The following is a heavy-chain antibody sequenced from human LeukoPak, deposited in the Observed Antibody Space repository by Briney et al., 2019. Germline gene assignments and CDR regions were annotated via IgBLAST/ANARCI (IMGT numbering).Heavy chain of an antibody. CDR2: MDSSGSI. D-gene: IGHD3-22*01. J-gene: IGHJ5*02. CDR1: GGSISSSY. CDR3: TRGYYEPFDR. Sequence: SETLSLTCTVAGGSISSSYWNWIRQSPGKGLGWIGNMDSSGSIKYNPSLRSRVTMSLDTSKNQVSLKLRSVTAADTATYYCTRGYYEPFDRWGQGTLVIVSS. V-gene: IGHV4-59*01.